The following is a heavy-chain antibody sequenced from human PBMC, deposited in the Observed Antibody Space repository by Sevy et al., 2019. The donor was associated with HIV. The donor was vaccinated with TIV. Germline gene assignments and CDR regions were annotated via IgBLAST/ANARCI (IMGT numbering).Heavy chain of an antibody. CDR1: GFTFSSYS. CDR2: ISSSSSSYI. D-gene: IGHD3-22*01. V-gene: IGHV3-21*01. J-gene: IGHJ4*02. Sequence: GGSLRLSCAASGFTFSSYSMNWVRQAPGKGLEWVSSISSSSSSYIYYADSVKGRFTISRDNAKNSLYLQMNSLRAEDTAVYYCARDRGIYYDSSGYYYGDGPLDYWGQGTLVTVSS. CDR3: ARDRGIYYDSSGYYYGDGPLDY.